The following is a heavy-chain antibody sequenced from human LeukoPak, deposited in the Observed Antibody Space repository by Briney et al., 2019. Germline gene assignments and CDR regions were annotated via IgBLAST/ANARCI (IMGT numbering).Heavy chain of an antibody. CDR1: GGSISSDY. J-gene: IGHJ6*03. Sequence: PSETLSLTCTVSGGSISSDYWSWIRQPPGKGLEWIGYMYYSGYTNYYNPSLKNRVTMSVDTSMNRFSLKLSSVTAEDTAVYYCAREGSHYYYMDVWGKGTTVTVSS. CDR3: AREGSHYYYMDV. CDR2: MYYSGYT. V-gene: IGHV4-59*01.